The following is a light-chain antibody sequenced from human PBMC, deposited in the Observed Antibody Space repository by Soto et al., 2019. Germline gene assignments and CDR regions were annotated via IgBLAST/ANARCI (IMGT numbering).Light chain of an antibody. CDR2: DAY. CDR3: QQRHMWPIT. CDR1: QSFRGL. J-gene: IGKJ5*01. V-gene: IGKV3-11*01. Sequence: EVVLTQSPVTLSLSPGEIATLSCRASQSFRGLLAWYQQKPGQAPRLLIYDAYNRATGIPPRFSGSGSGTDFNLTISSLEPEYSAVYYCQQRHMWPITLGQGTRLEIK.